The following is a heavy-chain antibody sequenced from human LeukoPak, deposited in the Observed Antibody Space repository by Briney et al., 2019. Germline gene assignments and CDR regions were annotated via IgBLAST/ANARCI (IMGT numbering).Heavy chain of an antibody. J-gene: IGHJ6*02. V-gene: IGHV4-59*08. D-gene: IGHD6-19*01. Sequence: SETLSLTCTVSGGSISSYYWSWIRQPPGKGLEWIAYISYSGSTNYNPSLKSRVTISVDRSKNQFSLKLNSMTAADTAVYYCATRSNGWYYGMDVWGQGTTVTVSS. CDR2: ISYSGST. CDR1: GGSISSYY. CDR3: ATRSNGWYYGMDV.